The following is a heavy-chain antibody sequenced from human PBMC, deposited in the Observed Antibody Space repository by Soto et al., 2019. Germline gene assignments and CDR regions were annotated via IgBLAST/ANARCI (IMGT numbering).Heavy chain of an antibody. CDR3: ARGWFGPDV. D-gene: IGHD3-10*01. CDR1: GFTLSGRS. Sequence: EVQLVESGGGLVQPGGSLRLPCAASGFTLSGRSMHWVRQAPGKGLVGVSGIDNAGPDSTYADSVKGRFTSSRDNAKNMLYLQMNSLRVEDTAVYYCARGWFGPDVWGKGTTVTVSS. CDR2: IDNAGPDS. V-gene: IGHV3-74*01. J-gene: IGHJ6*04.